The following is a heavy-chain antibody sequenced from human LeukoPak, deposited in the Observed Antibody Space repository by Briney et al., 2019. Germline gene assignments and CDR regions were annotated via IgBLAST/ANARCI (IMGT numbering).Heavy chain of an antibody. J-gene: IGHJ4*02. CDR1: GGTFISYA. V-gene: IGHV1-69*01. CDR3: ARAATVQEYYFDY. D-gene: IGHD2-15*01. CDR2: IIPIFGTA. Sequence: SVKVSCKASGGTFISYAISWVRQAPGQGLEWMGGIIPIFGTANYAQKFQGRVTITADESTSTAYMELSSLRSEDTAVYYCARAATVQEYYFDYWGQGTLVTVSS.